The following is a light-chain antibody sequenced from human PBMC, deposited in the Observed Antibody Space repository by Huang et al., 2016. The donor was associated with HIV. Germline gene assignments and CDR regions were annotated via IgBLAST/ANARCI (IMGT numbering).Light chain of an antibody. Sequence: PGERATLSCGASRNINSYVLAWYQQKPGLAPRLFIYDVSERATGVPDRFNGSGSGTDFTLTISRLEPEDVAVYHCQQYSSSPYTVGRGTKLGI. CDR2: DVS. V-gene: IGKV3D-20*01. J-gene: IGKJ2*01. CDR1: RNINSYV. CDR3: QQYSSSPYT.